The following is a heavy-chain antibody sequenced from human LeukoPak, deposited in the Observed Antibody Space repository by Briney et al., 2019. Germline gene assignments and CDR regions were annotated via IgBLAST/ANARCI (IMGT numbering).Heavy chain of an antibody. V-gene: IGHV3-23*01. CDR2: ISGSGGST. J-gene: IGHJ4*02. CDR3: AKDAGEVSQFWEQWLTYYFDY. CDR1: GFTFSSYA. Sequence: GGYLRLSCAASGFTFSSYAMSWVRQAPGKGLEWVSAISGSGGSTYYADSVKGRFTISRDNSKNTLYLQMNSLRAEDTAVYYCAKDAGEVSQFWEQWLTYYFDYWGQGTLVTVSS. D-gene: IGHD6-19*01.